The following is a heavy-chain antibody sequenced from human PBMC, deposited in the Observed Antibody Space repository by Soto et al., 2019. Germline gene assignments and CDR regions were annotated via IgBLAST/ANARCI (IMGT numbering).Heavy chain of an antibody. CDR3: ARGGVRGLISPSFDS. J-gene: IGHJ4*02. D-gene: IGHD3-10*01. CDR2: INPSGGST. Sequence: ASVKVSCKASGYTFTSYYMHWVRQAPGQGLEWMGIINPSGGSTSYAQKFQGRVTMTRDTSTSTVYMELSSLRSDDTAVYYCARGGVRGLISPSFDSWGEGTLVTVSP. CDR1: GYTFTSYY. V-gene: IGHV1-46*01.